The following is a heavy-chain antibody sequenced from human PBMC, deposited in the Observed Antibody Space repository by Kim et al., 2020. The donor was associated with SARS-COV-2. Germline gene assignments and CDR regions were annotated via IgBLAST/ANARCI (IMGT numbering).Heavy chain of an antibody. CDR3: ARGNSGGGYII. V-gene: IGHV3-72*01. J-gene: IGHJ4*02. D-gene: IGHD1-26*01. CDR1: GFSIRDYY. Sequence: GGSLRLSCVASGFSIRDYYMDWVRQAPGKGLEWVGRTRNKANSYISEYAASVKGRFIIYRDESENSLFLHMDRLQVDATAVYLCARGNSGGGYIICGQGT. CDR2: TRNKANSYIS.